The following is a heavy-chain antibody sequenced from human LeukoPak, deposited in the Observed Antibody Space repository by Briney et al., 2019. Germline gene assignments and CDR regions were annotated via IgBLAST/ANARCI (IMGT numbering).Heavy chain of an antibody. V-gene: IGHV4-59*01. CDR2: IHYSGST. CDR3: ARRTTYYYDSSGYSPFDY. J-gene: IGHJ4*02. D-gene: IGHD3-22*01. CDR1: GGSISSYY. Sequence: ASETLSLTCTVSGGSISSYYWSWIRQPPGKGLEWIGYIHYSGSTNYNPSLKSRVTISVDTSKNQFSLKLSSVTAADTAVYYCARRTTYYYDSSGYSPFDYWGQGTLVTVSS.